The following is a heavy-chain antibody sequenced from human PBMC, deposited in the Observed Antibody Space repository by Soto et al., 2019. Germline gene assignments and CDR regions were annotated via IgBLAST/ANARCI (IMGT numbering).Heavy chain of an antibody. CDR2: FDPEDGET. V-gene: IGHV1-24*01. J-gene: IGHJ4*02. Sequence: ASVKVSCKVSGYTLTELSMHWVRQAPGEGLEWMGGFDPEDGETIYAQKFQGRVTMTEDTSTDTAYMELSSLRSEDTAVYYCATGRYCTNGVCYRYARAFDYWGQGTLVTVSS. CDR3: ATGRYCTNGVCYRYARAFDY. CDR1: GYTLTELS. D-gene: IGHD2-8*01.